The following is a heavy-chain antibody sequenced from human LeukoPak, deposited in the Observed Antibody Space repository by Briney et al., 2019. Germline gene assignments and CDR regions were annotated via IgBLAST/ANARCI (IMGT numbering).Heavy chain of an antibody. CDR2: VSGSSSSI. J-gene: IGHJ4*02. CDR1: GFTFSSYS. V-gene: IGHV3-48*01. Sequence: GGSLRLSCAASGFTFSSYSMNWVRQAPGKGLEWVSYVSGSSSSIYYADSVRGRFTISRDNAKNSLYLQMNSLRAEDTAVYYCAGGEYDFWSGYYLGGLYWGQGTLVTVSS. D-gene: IGHD3-3*01. CDR3: AGGEYDFWSGYYLGGLY.